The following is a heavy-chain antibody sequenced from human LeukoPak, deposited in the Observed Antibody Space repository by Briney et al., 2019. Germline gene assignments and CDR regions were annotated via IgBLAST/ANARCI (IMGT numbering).Heavy chain of an antibody. CDR2: INPKSGGT. CDR3: ARSMVVRGVMGNYFDP. D-gene: IGHD3-10*01. J-gene: IGHJ5*02. CDR1: GYTFTGYF. Sequence: ASVKVSCKASGYTFTGYFIHWVRQAPGQGLEWMGWINPKSGGTNYQQKFQDRVTMTRDTSITTAYKEMSRLRSDDTAVYYCARSMVVRGVMGNYFDPWGQGTLVTVSS. V-gene: IGHV1-2*02.